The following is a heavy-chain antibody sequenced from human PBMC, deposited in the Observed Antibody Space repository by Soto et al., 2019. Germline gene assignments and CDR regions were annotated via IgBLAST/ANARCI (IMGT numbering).Heavy chain of an antibody. CDR2: IWYDGSNK. CDR1: GFTFTNYG. CDR3: AAGEPLHY. J-gene: IGHJ4*01. D-gene: IGHD3-10*01. Sequence: QMPLVESGGGVVQPGRSLRLSCAASGFTFTNYGMHWVRQAPGKGLEWVAIIWYDGSNKYYADSVKGRFTISRDNSENTVTLQMNSLRAEDTAVYYCAAGEPLHYRGQGTLVTVSS. V-gene: IGHV3-33*01.